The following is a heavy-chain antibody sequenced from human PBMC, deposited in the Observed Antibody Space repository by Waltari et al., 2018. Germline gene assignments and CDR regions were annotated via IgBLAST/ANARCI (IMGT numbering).Heavy chain of an antibody. CDR2: VHRGGND. CDR3: ASEYFYGSGFYMDV. CDR1: GYSINSDYY. Sequence: QVQLQESGPGLVKPSETLSLTCTVSGYSINSDYYWGWIRQSPWKGLEWIGSVHRGGNDPYNPSLKSRLTISLDMSKNHFTLKLTSVTAADTAVYYCASEYFYGSGFYMDVWGKGTTVTISS. V-gene: IGHV4-38-2*02. D-gene: IGHD3-10*01. J-gene: IGHJ6*03.